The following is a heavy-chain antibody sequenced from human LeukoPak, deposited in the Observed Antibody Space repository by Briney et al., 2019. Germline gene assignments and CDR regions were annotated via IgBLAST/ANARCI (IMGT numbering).Heavy chain of an antibody. V-gene: IGHV4-59*01. CDR1: GGSISSYY. CDR3: ARGRLGIAYYFDD. J-gene: IGHJ4*02. Sequence: SETLSLTCTVSGGSISSYYWSWIRQPPGKGLEWLGYIFYSGSTNYNPSLKSRVTISVDTSKNQFSLKLSSVTAADTAVYYCARGRLGIAYYFDDWGQGTLVTVSS. CDR2: IFYSGST. D-gene: IGHD7-27*01.